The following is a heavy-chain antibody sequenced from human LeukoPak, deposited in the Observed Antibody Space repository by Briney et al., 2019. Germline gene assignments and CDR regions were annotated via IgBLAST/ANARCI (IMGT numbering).Heavy chain of an antibody. CDR1: GFTFSSSA. CDR2: IDVGSGNT. J-gene: IGHJ5*02. Sequence: SVKVSGKASGFTFSSSAVQWVRQARGQRLEWIGWIDVGSGNTNNAQKFQERVTITRDMSTSTVYMELSGLRSEDTAVYYCAADLGPWGQGTLVTVSS. V-gene: IGHV1-58*01. CDR3: AADLGP.